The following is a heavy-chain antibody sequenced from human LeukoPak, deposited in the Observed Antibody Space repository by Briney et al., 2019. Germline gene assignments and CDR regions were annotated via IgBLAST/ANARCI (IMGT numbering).Heavy chain of an antibody. CDR1: GGTFSSYA. D-gene: IGHD6-19*01. Sequence: GASVKVSCKASGGTFSSYAISWVRQAPGQGLEWMGRIIPILNIANYAQKFQGRVTITADKSTSTAYMELSSLRSEDTAVYYCARGGIAVAGTDAFDIWGQGTMVTVSS. CDR2: IIPILNIA. CDR3: ARGGIAVAGTDAFDI. J-gene: IGHJ3*02. V-gene: IGHV1-69*04.